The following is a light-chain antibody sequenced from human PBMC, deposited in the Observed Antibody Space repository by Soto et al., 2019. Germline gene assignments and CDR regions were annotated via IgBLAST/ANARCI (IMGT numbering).Light chain of an antibody. J-gene: IGKJ5*01. CDR1: QSVSSN. V-gene: IGKV3D-11*03. CDR2: GAS. Sequence: EIVLTQSPGTLSVSPGDIATLSCRASQSVSSNLAWYQQKPGQAPRLLIYGASNRATGIPARFSGSGPGTDCTLTISSLEPEDVAVYYCQQRSNWPITFGQGTRLEIK. CDR3: QQRSNWPIT.